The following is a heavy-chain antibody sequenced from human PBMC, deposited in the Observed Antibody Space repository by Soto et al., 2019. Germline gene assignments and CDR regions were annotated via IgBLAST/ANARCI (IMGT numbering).Heavy chain of an antibody. J-gene: IGHJ3*02. V-gene: IGHV4-31*03. Sequence: SETLSLTCTVSGGSISSGGYYWSWIRQHPGKGLEWIGYIYYSGSTYYNPSLKSRVTISVDTSKNQFSLKLSSVTAADTAVYYCARAIRVLDAFDIWGQGTMVTVSS. CDR2: IYYSGST. CDR3: ARAIRVLDAFDI. D-gene: IGHD3-3*02. CDR1: GGSISSGGYY.